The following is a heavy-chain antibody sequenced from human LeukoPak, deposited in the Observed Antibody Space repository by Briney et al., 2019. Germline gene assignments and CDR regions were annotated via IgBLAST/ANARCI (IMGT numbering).Heavy chain of an antibody. CDR3: VAINYYDIREGLEFDY. D-gene: IGHD3-9*01. V-gene: IGHV4-39*07. CDR2: FYYSGST. J-gene: IGHJ4*02. Sequence: PSETLSLTCTVSGGSISSSNYYWGWIRQPPWKGLEWIGSFYYSGSTYYNPSLKSRVTMSVDTSKNQFSLKLSSVTAADTAVYYCVAINYYDIREGLEFDYWGQGTLVTVSS. CDR1: GGSISSSNYY.